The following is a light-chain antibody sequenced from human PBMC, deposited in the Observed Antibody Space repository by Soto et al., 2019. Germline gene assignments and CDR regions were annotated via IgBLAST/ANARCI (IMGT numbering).Light chain of an antibody. Sequence: EIVLTQSPGTLSLSPGERATLSCRASQTVRSNYLAWYQQKPGQSPRLLIYGASIRATGIPDRFSGSGSGTAFTLTIIRLEPEDFPVYSCQHYGSSLPYTFGQGTKLEIK. CDR2: GAS. V-gene: IGKV3-20*01. J-gene: IGKJ2*01. CDR3: QHYGSSLPYT. CDR1: QTVRSNY.